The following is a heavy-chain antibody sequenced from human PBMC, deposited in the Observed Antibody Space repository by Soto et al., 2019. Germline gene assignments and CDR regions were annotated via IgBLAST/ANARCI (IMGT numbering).Heavy chain of an antibody. CDR2: IIPIFGTA. CDR1: GGTFSSYA. V-gene: IGHV1-69*12. CDR3: ARDLYTFRSSVDP. Sequence: QVQLVQSGAEVKKPGSSVKVSCKASGGTFSSYAISWVRQAPGQGLEWMGGIIPIFGTANYAQKFQGRVTITADECTSTAYMGLSCRSSEDTAVYYCARDLYTFRSSVDPWGQGTLVTVCS. J-gene: IGHJ5*02. D-gene: IGHD2-8*01.